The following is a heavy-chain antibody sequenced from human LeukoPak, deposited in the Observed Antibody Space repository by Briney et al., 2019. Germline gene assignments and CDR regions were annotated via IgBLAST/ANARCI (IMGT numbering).Heavy chain of an antibody. V-gene: IGHV3-23*01. CDR2: INSGGFTT. J-gene: IGHJ4*02. CDR1: EFTFSDYA. D-gene: IGHD2-15*01. CDR3: ATRGYANGWPDY. Sequence: GGSLRLSCEASEFTFSDYAMSWVRQAPGKGLEWVSGINSGGFTTYYTDSAKGRFTISRDNSRNTLYLQMLSLRVEDTAVYYCATRGYANGWPDYWGRGTLVTVSA.